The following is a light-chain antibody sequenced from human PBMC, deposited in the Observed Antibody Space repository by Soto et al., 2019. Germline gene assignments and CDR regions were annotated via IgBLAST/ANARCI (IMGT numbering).Light chain of an antibody. Sequence: DIQMTQAPSTLSASVGDRFTITCRASQSISSWLAWYQQKPGKXPKXXIYKASTLESGVPSNFSGSGSGTEFSLTISSLQPEDFATYYCQQFNNYPLTFGGGTKVDIK. CDR2: KAS. CDR3: QQFNNYPLT. J-gene: IGKJ4*01. CDR1: QSISSW. V-gene: IGKV1-5*03.